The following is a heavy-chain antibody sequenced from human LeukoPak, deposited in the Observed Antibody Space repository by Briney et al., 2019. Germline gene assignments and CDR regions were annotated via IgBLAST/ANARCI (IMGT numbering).Heavy chain of an antibody. V-gene: IGHV3-30-3*01. D-gene: IGHD3-16*01. CDR2: ISYDGSNK. J-gene: IGHJ4*02. CDR3: ARSSSLRGRGYFDY. CDR1: EFTFSSYA. Sequence: GGSLRLSCAASEFTFSSYAMHWVRQAPGKGLEWVAVISYDGSNKYYADSVKGRFTISRDNPKNTLYLQMNSLRAEDTAVYYCARSSSLRGRGYFDYWGQGTLVTVSS.